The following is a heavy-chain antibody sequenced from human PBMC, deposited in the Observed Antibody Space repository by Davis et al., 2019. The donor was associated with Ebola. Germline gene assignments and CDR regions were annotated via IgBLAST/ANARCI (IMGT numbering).Heavy chain of an antibody. CDR3: ARGPVGVLGDY. D-gene: IGHD7-27*01. CDR2: IYYSGST. V-gene: IGHV4-61*01. Sequence: PSETLSLTCTVSGCSVSSGSYYWSWIRQPPGKGLEWIGYIYYSGSTNYNPSLKSRVTISVDTSKNQFSLKLSSVTAADTAVYYCARGPVGVLGDYWGQGTLVTVSS. CDR1: GCSVSSGSYY. J-gene: IGHJ4*02.